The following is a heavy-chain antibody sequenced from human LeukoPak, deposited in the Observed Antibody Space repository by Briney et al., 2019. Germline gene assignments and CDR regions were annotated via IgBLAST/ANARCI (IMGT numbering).Heavy chain of an antibody. Sequence: SVKVSCKASGGTFNSYAISWVRQAPGQGLEWMGRIIPILDITNYAEKFQDRVTIAADKSTSAAYMEVSSLRYEDTAVYYCARDPVTVTTGFDDFWGQGTLVTVSS. CDR3: ARDPVTVTTGFDDF. D-gene: IGHD4-17*01. CDR2: IIPILDIT. V-gene: IGHV1-69*04. CDR1: GGTFNSYA. J-gene: IGHJ4*02.